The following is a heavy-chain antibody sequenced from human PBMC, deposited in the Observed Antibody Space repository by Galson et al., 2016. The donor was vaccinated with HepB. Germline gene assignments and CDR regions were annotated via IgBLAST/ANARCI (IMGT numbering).Heavy chain of an antibody. CDR3: AKDRGYIASYLGIAGGMDV. CDR2: ISWDGLSI. J-gene: IGHJ6*04. V-gene: IGHV3-9*01. D-gene: IGHD1-26*01. Sequence: SLRLSCAASGFTFHDYAMHWVRQVPGKGLEWVSGISWDGLSIGYADSVKGRFTISRDNAKNSLYLQMNSLRAEDTALYYCAKDRGYIASYLGIAGGMDVWGRGTTVTVSS. CDR1: GFTFHDYA.